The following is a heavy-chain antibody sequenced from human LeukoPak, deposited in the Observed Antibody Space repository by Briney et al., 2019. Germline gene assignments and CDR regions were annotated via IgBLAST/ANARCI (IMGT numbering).Heavy chain of an antibody. Sequence: ASVKVSCKASGYTFTSYGISWVRQAPGQGLEWMGWISAYNGNTNYAQKLQGRVTMTTDTSTSTAYMELRSLRSDDTAVYYCARGRAAAGTWFSAHFDYWGQGTLVTVSS. J-gene: IGHJ4*02. CDR3: ARGRAAAGTWFSAHFDY. D-gene: IGHD6-13*01. V-gene: IGHV1-18*01. CDR1: GYTFTSYG. CDR2: ISAYNGNT.